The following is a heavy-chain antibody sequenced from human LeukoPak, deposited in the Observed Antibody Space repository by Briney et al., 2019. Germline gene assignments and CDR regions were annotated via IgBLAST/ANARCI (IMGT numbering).Heavy chain of an antibody. CDR3: ARGGYFDWLPRLDY. CDR1: EFTFSSCA. J-gene: IGHJ4*02. Sequence: SWGSLRLSCAASEFTFSSCAMSWVRQAPGKGLEWVSYISSSGSTIYYADSVKGRFTISRDNAKNSLYLQMNSLRAEDTAVYYCARGGYFDWLPRLDYWGQGTLVTVSS. D-gene: IGHD3-9*01. V-gene: IGHV3-48*03. CDR2: ISSSGSTI.